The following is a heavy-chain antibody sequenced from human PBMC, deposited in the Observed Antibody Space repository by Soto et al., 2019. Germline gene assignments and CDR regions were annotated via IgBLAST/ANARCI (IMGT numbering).Heavy chain of an antibody. V-gene: IGHV4-59*02. D-gene: IGHD1-26*01. CDR2: TSYSGNT. CDR3: ARDGVGPFDY. J-gene: IGHJ4*02. Sequence: QVQLQESGPGLLKPSETLSLTCTISGGSVSSYQWSWIRQPPGKGLEWIGLTSYSGNTVYNPALKGRVAFSVDTSKNHFSLTLTSVTAADTAVYYCARDGVGPFDYWGQGTLVTVSS. CDR1: GGSVSSYQ.